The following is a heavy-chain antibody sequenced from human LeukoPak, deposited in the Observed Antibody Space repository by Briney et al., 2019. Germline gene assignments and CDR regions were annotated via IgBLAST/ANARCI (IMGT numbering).Heavy chain of an antibody. D-gene: IGHD6-13*01. J-gene: IGHJ4*02. CDR1: GDSVSSNSVT. CDR2: TYYRSTWYN. Sequence: SQTLSLTCAISGDSVSSNSVTWNWIRQSPSRGLEWLGRTYYRSTWYNDYAVSVRGRITVNPDTSKNQFSLQLNSVSPEDTAVYYCARSYSGSWYIDYWGQGTLVTVSS. CDR3: ARSYSGSWYIDY. V-gene: IGHV6-1*01.